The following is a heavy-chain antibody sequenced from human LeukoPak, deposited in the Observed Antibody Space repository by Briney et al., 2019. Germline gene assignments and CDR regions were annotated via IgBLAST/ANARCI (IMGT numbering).Heavy chain of an antibody. CDR3: AKGIYSSGWSYFDY. Sequence: GGSLRLACAASAFTFSNSAMSWVRQAQGKGLEWVSTLSVSGITTYYADSVKGRFTISRDNSKNTLYLQMNSLRAEDTAVYYCAKGIYSSGWSYFDYWGHGTLVTVSS. CDR2: LSVSGITT. V-gene: IGHV3-23*01. J-gene: IGHJ4*01. CDR1: AFTFSNSA. D-gene: IGHD6-19*01.